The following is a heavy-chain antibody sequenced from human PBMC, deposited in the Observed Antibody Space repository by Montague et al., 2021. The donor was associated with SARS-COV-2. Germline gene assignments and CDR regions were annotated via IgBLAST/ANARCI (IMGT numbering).Heavy chain of an antibody. CDR2: ISHTEST. Sequence: SETLSLTCTVSSGSISNYYWSWIRQPPGKGLEWIGFISHTESTNYNPSLESRVSISIDTSKSQFSLRVRSVTAADTAVYYCARPVQVAYGLDVWGQGTTVTISS. CDR3: ARPVQVAYGLDV. V-gene: IGHV4-59*08. CDR1: SGSISNYY. J-gene: IGHJ6*02.